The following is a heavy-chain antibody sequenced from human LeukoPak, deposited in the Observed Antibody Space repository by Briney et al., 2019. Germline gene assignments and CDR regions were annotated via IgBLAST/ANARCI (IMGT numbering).Heavy chain of an antibody. CDR2: IKQDGSEK. Sequence: GGSLRLSCAASGFTFGRYWMNWVRQAPGKGLEWVANIKQDGSEKYYVDSVKGRFTISRDNSKNTLYLQMNSLRAEDTAVYYCAKDKAPGYFDYWGQGTLVTVSS. V-gene: IGHV3-7*01. CDR3: AKDKAPGYFDY. D-gene: IGHD1-14*01. J-gene: IGHJ4*02. CDR1: GFTFGRYW.